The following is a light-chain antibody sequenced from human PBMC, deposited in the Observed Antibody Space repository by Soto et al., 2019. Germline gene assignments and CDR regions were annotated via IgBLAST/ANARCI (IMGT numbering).Light chain of an antibody. J-gene: IGKJ1*01. CDR2: FAS. CDR3: QQSYSVPRPT. Sequence: DIQMTQSPSSLSAFVGERVTITCRASQDIDTYVNWYQFKTGEAPKLLIYFASTLQTGVPYRFSGSGAGTDFTLTIANLQPEDFGIYSCQQSYSVPRPTFGPGTRVNIK. V-gene: IGKV1-39*01. CDR1: QDIDTY.